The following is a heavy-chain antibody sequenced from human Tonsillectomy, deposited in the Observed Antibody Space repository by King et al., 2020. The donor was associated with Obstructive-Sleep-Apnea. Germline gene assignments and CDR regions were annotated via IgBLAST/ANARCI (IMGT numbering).Heavy chain of an antibody. Sequence: VQLVESGGGLVQPGGSLRLSCAGSGFTFNRYAMNWVRRAPGKGLEWVSYLSSSSAAIYYADSVKGRFTISRDNAENSLYLQMNSLRAEDTAVYYCARDPSYGSSYLSYFDYWGQGTLVTVSS. CDR1: GFTFNRYA. D-gene: IGHD6-13*01. CDR2: LSSSSAAI. CDR3: ARDPSYGSSYLSYFDY. V-gene: IGHV3-48*04. J-gene: IGHJ4*02.